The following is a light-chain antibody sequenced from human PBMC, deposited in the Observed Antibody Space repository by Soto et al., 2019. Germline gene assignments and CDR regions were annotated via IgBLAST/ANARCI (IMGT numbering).Light chain of an antibody. CDR3: CSYAGSYTWV. CDR2: DVT. J-gene: IGLJ2*01. CDR1: SSDIGDSNY. V-gene: IGLV2-11*01. Sequence: QSVLTQPRSVSGSPGQSVTISCTGTSSDIGDSNYVSWYQQHPGKSPKLLIYDVTRRPSGVPDRFSGSKSGNTASLTISGLQAEDEADYFCCSYAGSYTWVCGGGTKVTVL.